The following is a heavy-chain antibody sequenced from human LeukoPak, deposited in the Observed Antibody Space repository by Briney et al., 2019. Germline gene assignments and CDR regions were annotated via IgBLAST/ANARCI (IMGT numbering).Heavy chain of an antibody. V-gene: IGHV4-34*01. CDR1: GGSFSGYY. D-gene: IGHD6-19*01. CDR3: ARLICRSGWHFDY. Sequence: SETLSLTCAVYGGSFSGYYWSWIRQPPGKGLEWIGEINHSGSTNYNPSLKSRVTISVDTSKNQFSLKLSSVTAADTAVYYCARLICRSGWHFDYWGQGTLVTVSS. J-gene: IGHJ4*02. CDR2: INHSGST.